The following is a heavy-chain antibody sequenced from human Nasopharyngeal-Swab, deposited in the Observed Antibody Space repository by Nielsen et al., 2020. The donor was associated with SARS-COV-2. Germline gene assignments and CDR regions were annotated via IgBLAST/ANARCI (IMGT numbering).Heavy chain of an antibody. V-gene: IGHV5-51*01. CDR1: GYSFTSYW. CDR2: IYPGDSDT. D-gene: IGHD3/OR15-3a*01. CDR3: ARPGMDRYYYYGMDV. J-gene: IGHJ6*02. Sequence: GESLKISCKGSGYSFTSYWIGWVRQMPGKGLEWMGIIYPGDSDTRYSPSFQGQVTISADKSISTAYLQWSSLKASDTAMYYCARPGMDRYYYYGMDVWGQGTTVTVSS.